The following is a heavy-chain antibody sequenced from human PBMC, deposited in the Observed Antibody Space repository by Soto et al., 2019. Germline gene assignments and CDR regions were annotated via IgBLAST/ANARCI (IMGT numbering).Heavy chain of an antibody. CDR2: INAGNGNT. J-gene: IGHJ4*02. CDR3: ARAPGGSSSFVDY. Sequence: QVQLVQSGAEEKKPGASVKVSCKASGYTFTSYAMHWVRQAPGQRLEWMGWINAGNGNTKYSQKFQGRVTITRDTSASSAYMELSSLRSEDTAVYYCARAPGGSSSFVDYWGQGTLVTVSS. D-gene: IGHD6-6*01. CDR1: GYTFTSYA. V-gene: IGHV1-3*05.